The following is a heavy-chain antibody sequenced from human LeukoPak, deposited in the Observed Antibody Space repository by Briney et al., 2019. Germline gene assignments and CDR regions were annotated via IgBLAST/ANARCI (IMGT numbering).Heavy chain of an antibody. CDR1: GGSFSGYY. J-gene: IGHJ4*02. V-gene: IGHV4-59*08. CDR3: ARGGGGTGY. Sequence: SETLSLTCAVYGGSFSGYYWSWIRQPPGKGLEWIGYIYYSGSTNYNPSLKSRVTISADTSKNQFSLKLSSVTAADTAVYYCARGGGGTGYWGQGTLVTVSS. D-gene: IGHD3-16*01. CDR2: IYYSGST.